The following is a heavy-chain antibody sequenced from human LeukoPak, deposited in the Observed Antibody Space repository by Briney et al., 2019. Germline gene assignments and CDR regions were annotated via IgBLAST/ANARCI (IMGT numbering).Heavy chain of an antibody. CDR1: GYTFTSYY. D-gene: IGHD5-12*01. J-gene: IGHJ4*02. V-gene: IGHV1-46*01. Sequence: GASVKVSCKASGYTFTSYYMHWVRQAPGQGLEWMGIINPSGGSTSYAQKFQGRVTMTRDTSTSTVYMELSSLRSEDTAVYYCARRATIREGKTPFDYWGQGTLVTVSS. CDR2: INPSGGST. CDR3: ARRATIREGKTPFDY.